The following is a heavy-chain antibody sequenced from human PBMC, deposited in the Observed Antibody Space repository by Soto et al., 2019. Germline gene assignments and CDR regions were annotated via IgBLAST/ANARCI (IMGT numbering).Heavy chain of an antibody. V-gene: IGHV4-34*01. D-gene: IGHD2-2*01. CDR3: ARGGGIVVVPDGRAFDI. Sequence: QVQLQQWGAGLLKPSETLSLTCAVYGGSFSGYYWSWIRQPPGKGLEWIGEINHSGSTNYNPSLKSRVTISVNTSKNQFSLKLSSLTAADTAVYYCARGGGIVVVPDGRAFDIWGQGTMVTVSS. CDR2: INHSGST. CDR1: GGSFSGYY. J-gene: IGHJ3*02.